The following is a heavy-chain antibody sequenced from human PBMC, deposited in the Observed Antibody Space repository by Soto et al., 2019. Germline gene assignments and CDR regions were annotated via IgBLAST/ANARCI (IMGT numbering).Heavy chain of an antibody. CDR2: MPPGGGIT. Sequence: QVQLVQSGAEVKKPGASVRVSCKASGYTFTTYDIHWVRQAPGLGLEWMGIMPPGGGITSYAQKFKGRITMTRDTSTSTVYMELSSLRSEDTAMYYCAKVLSELVPRYFDTWGQGTLVTVSS. V-gene: IGHV1-46*01. D-gene: IGHD6-13*01. CDR3: AKVLSELVPRYFDT. J-gene: IGHJ4*02. CDR1: GYTFTTYD.